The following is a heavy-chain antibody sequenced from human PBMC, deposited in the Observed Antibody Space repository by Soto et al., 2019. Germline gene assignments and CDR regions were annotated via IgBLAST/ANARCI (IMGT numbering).Heavy chain of an antibody. D-gene: IGHD3-22*01. CDR3: ASRYYYDSSGYYYPFYY. Sequence: EVQLVESGGGLVQPGGSLRLSCAASAFTFSNYNMNWVRQAPGKGLEWVSSISSSSSTIYYADSVKGRFTISRDNAKNSLYLQMNSLRDEDTAVYYCASRYYYDSSGYYYPFYYWGQGTLVTVSS. CDR2: ISSSSSTI. V-gene: IGHV3-48*02. CDR1: AFTFSNYN. J-gene: IGHJ4*02.